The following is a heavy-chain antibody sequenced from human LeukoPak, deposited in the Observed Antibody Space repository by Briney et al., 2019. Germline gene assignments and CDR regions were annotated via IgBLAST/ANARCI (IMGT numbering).Heavy chain of an antibody. CDR3: ATMVRYSNAFDI. CDR2: MNPNSGNT. Sequence: ASVKVSCKASGYTFTSYDINWVQQATGQGLEWMGWMNPNSGNTGYAQKFQGRVTMTRNTSISTAYMELSSLRSEDTAVYYCATMVRYSNAFDIWGQGTMVTVSS. CDR1: GYTFTSYD. D-gene: IGHD3-10*01. V-gene: IGHV1-8*01. J-gene: IGHJ3*02.